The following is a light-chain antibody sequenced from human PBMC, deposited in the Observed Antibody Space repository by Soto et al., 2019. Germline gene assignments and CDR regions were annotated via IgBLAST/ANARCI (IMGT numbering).Light chain of an antibody. J-gene: IGKJ5*01. Sequence: DIVLTQSPGTLSLPPGARATLSCRASQSVSSYLAWYQQKPGQAPRLLIYDASNRATGIPARFSGSGSGTDFTLTISSLEPEDFAVYYCQQRSNWPPFTFGQGTRLEIK. CDR1: QSVSSY. CDR2: DAS. V-gene: IGKV3-11*01. CDR3: QQRSNWPPFT.